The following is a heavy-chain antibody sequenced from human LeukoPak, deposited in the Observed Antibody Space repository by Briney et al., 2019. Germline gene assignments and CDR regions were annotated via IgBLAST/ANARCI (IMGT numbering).Heavy chain of an antibody. Sequence: GGSLRLSCAGSGFTFSSYEMTWVRQAPGKGLEWLAYISSSGTTIYYADSVKGRFTVSRDNAKNSLYLQMNSLRAEDTAVYYCSGSGWTTDAFDIWGQGTMVTVSS. CDR2: ISSSGTTI. CDR1: GFTFSSYE. D-gene: IGHD6-19*01. CDR3: SGSGWTTDAFDI. J-gene: IGHJ3*02. V-gene: IGHV3-48*03.